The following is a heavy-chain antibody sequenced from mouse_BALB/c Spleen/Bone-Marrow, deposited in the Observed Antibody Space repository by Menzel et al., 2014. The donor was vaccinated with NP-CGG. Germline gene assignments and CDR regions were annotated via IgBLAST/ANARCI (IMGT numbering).Heavy chain of an antibody. J-gene: IGHJ3*01. D-gene: IGHD1-1*01. CDR1: GFNIKDTY. CDR2: IDPANGNT. CDR3: AFYYYGSSLFAY. Sequence: EVQLQQSGAELVKPGASVKLSCTASGFNIKDTYMHWVRQRPEQGLEWIGRIDPANGNTKYDPKFQGKATITADTSSNPAYLQPSSLTSEDTAVYYCAFYYYGSSLFAYWGQGTLVTVSA. V-gene: IGHV14-3*02.